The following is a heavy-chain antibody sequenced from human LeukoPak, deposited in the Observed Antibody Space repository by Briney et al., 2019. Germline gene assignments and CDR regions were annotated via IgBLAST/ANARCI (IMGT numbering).Heavy chain of an antibody. CDR3: ASGIAAAGRKFDY. V-gene: IGHV4-39*07. CDR1: GGSISSSDYY. Sequence: SETLSLTCTVSGGSISSSDYYWSWIRQPPGKGLEWIGEINHSGSTNYNPSLKSRVTISVDTSKNQFSLKLSSVTAADTAVYYCASGIAAAGRKFDYWGQGTLVTVSS. J-gene: IGHJ4*02. D-gene: IGHD6-13*01. CDR2: INHSGST.